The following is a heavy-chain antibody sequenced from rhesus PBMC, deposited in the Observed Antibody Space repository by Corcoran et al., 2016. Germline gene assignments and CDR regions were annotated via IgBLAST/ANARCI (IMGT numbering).Heavy chain of an antibody. V-gene: IGHV4S10*01. CDR1: GGSISDSYR. D-gene: IGHD6-31*01. J-gene: IGHJ4*01. CDR3: ARIYSSGPDY. CDR2: IYGSSTST. Sequence: QVQLQELGPGVVKPSETLSLTCAVSGGSISDSYRWSWIRQPPGKGREWIGYIYGSSTSTNYNPSLKSRVNISKDTSKDQFSLKLSSVTAADTAGYYCARIYSSGPDYWGQGVLVTVSS.